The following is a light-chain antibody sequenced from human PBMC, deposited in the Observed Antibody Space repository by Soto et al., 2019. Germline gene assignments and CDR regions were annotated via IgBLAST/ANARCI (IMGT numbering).Light chain of an antibody. Sequence: EIVMTQSPATLSVSPGERATLSCRASQSVSSNLAWYQQTPVQAPRLLIYGASTRAAGVPARFSGSGSGTAFSLTISSLQSEDFAVYYCQQYNNWPLWTFGQGTKVEIK. V-gene: IGKV3-15*01. J-gene: IGKJ1*01. CDR2: GAS. CDR3: QQYNNWPLWT. CDR1: QSVSSN.